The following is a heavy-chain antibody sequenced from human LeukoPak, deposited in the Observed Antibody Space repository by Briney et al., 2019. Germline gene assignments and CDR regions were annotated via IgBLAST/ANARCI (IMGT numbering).Heavy chain of an antibody. CDR2: ISWEGGST. CDR3: AKDHTGHGSGTYADY. Sequence: GGSLRLSCAASGFTFDDYAMHWVRQAPGKGLEWVCVISWEGGSTYYADSVKGRFTVSRDNSKNSLYLQMNSLRAEDTALYYCAKDHTGHGSGTYADYWGQGTLVTVSS. D-gene: IGHD3-10*01. V-gene: IGHV3-43D*03. CDR1: GFTFDDYA. J-gene: IGHJ4*02.